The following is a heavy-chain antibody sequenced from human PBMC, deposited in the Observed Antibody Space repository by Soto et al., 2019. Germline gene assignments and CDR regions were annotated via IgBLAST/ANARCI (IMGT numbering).Heavy chain of an antibody. Sequence: QLQLQESGSGLVKPSQTLSLTCAVSGGSISSGGYSWSWIRQPPGKGLEWIGYIYHSGSTYYNPSLKSRVTISVDRSKNQFSLKLSSVTAADTAVYYCASAMITFGGVIVADAFDIWGQGTMVTVSS. J-gene: IGHJ3*02. D-gene: IGHD3-16*01. V-gene: IGHV4-30-2*01. CDR3: ASAMITFGGVIVADAFDI. CDR1: GGSISSGGYS. CDR2: IYHSGST.